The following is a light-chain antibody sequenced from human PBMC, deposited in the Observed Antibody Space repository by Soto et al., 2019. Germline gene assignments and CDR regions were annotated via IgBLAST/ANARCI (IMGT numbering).Light chain of an antibody. CDR3: NQPQQPPYT. V-gene: IGKV2-28*01. CDR2: LGS. CDR1: QSLLHSNGYKY. J-gene: IGKJ2*01. Sequence: DIVMTQSPLSLPVTPGEPASISCRSSQSLLHSNGYKYLNWYLQKPGQSPQLLIYLGSNRASGVPDRFSGSGSGTDFTLKVSRVEAEDVGVYYCNQPQQPPYT.